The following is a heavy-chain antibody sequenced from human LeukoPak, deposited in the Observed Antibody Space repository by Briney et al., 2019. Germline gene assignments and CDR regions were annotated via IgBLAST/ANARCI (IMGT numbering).Heavy chain of an antibody. CDR3: ARHSSSWVFVY. D-gene: IGHD6-13*01. CDR2: FYYSGST. V-gene: IGHV4-39*01. J-gene: IGHJ4*02. Sequence: PSETLSLTCTVSGDSISSSDDFWGWIRQPPGKGLEWIGSFYYSGSTYFNPSLRSRVTISVDTSKNQFSLGLNSVTAADTAVYYCARHSSSWVFVYWGQGTLVTVSS. CDR1: GDSISSSDDF.